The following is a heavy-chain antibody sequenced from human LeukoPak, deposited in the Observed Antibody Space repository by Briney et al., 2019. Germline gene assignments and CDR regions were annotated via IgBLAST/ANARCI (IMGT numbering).Heavy chain of an antibody. Sequence: PGGSLRLSCAASGFTFSSYSMNWVRQAPGKGLEWVSSISSSSSYIYYADSVKGRFTISRDNAKNPLYLQMNSLRAEDTAVYYCARASRIAAAFPDYRGQGTLVTVSS. J-gene: IGHJ4*02. CDR3: ARASRIAAAFPDY. D-gene: IGHD6-13*01. CDR1: GFTFSSYS. CDR2: ISSSSSYI. V-gene: IGHV3-21*01.